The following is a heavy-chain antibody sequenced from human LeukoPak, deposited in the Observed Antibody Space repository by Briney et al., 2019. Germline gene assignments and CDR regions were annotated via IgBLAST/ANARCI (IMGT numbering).Heavy chain of an antibody. D-gene: IGHD3-10*01. V-gene: IGHV4-30-4*01. Sequence: SQTLSLTCTVSGGSISSGDYYWSWIRQPPGKGLEWIGYIYYSGSTYYNPSLKSRVTISVDTSKNQFSLELSSVTAADTAVYYCARVYGSGSYVGYWGQGTLVTVSS. J-gene: IGHJ4*02. CDR3: ARVYGSGSYVGY. CDR1: GGSISSGDYY. CDR2: IYYSGST.